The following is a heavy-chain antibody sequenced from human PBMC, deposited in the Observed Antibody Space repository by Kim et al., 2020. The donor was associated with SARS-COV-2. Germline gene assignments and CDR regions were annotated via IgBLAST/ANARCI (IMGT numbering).Heavy chain of an antibody. J-gene: IGHJ5*01. CDR3: VKDGGYRDYVRLNWFDS. Sequence: GGSLRLSCQASGFRFWDYAMTWVRQAPGKGLEWVSGISGTGTGTYYSESVKGRFIISRDNSRSTLYLQMNSLRAEDTALYYCVKDGGYRDYVRLNWFDSWGQGTLVTVSS. V-gene: IGHV3-23*01. CDR1: GFRFWDYA. D-gene: IGHD4-17*01. CDR2: ISGTGTGT.